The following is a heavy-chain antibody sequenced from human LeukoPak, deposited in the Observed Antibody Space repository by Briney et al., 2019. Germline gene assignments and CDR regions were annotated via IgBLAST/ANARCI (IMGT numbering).Heavy chain of an antibody. V-gene: IGHV3-11*01. D-gene: IGHD2-2*01. CDR3: ARDESTSAFDI. Sequence: PGGTLRLSCAASGFTVSSNYMSWVRQAPGKGLEWVSYISSSGSTIYYADSVKGRFTISRDNAKNSLYLQMNSLRAEDTAVYYCARDESTSAFDIWGQGTMVTVSS. CDR1: GFTVSSNY. J-gene: IGHJ3*02. CDR2: ISSSGSTI.